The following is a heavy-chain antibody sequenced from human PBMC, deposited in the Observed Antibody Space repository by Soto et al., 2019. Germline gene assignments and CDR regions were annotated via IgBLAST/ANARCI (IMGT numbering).Heavy chain of an antibody. Sequence: EKVFCKAPGYPSTRQYMHMFRQAPGQGLEWMGWINPNSGGTNYSQKFQGRVTMTRDTSIRTAYMELRRLRSDDTAVYYCARGLYYYDSSGSGYWGQGSLFT. J-gene: IGHJ4*02. CDR1: GYPSTRQY. D-gene: IGHD3-22*01. CDR2: INPNSGGT. CDR3: ARGLYYYDSSGSGY. V-gene: IGHV1-2*02.